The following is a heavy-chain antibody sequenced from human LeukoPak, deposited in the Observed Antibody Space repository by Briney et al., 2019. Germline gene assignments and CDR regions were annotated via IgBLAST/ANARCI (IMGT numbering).Heavy chain of an antibody. CDR1: GFTFSTYA. D-gene: IGHD3-10*01. Sequence: GGSLRLSCAASGFTFSTYAMSWVRQAPGEGLEWVSGLSGRGGSTNYADSVKGRFTISRDNSKNTLYLQMLSLRAEDTAVYYCAKELKHYFGSGTYYIPYYGMDVWGQGTTVTVSS. CDR3: AKELKHYFGSGTYYIPYYGMDV. J-gene: IGHJ6*02. CDR2: LSGRGGST. V-gene: IGHV3-23*01.